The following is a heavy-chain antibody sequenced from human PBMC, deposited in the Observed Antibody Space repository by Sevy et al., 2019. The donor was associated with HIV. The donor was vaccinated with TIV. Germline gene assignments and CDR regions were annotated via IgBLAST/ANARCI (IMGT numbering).Heavy chain of an antibody. D-gene: IGHD2-2*01. V-gene: IGHV3-7*04. Sequence: GGSLRLSCAASGFTLSSYSMSWVRQAPGKGLEWVANIKKDGSEKYYVDSVKGRFTISRDNAKNSLYLQMNSLRAEDTAVYYCARGRLDCSSTSCYEYYFDYWGQGSLVTVSS. CDR3: ARGRLDCSSTSCYEYYFDY. J-gene: IGHJ4*02. CDR1: GFTLSSYS. CDR2: IKKDGSEK.